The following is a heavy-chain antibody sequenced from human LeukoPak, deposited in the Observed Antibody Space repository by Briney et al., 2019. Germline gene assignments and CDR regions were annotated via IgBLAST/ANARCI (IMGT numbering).Heavy chain of an antibody. CDR3: ARGWFGELYYFDY. CDR2: ISSSSSYI. D-gene: IGHD3-10*01. Sequence: GGSLRLSCAASGFTFSSYSMNWVRQAPGKGLEWVSSISSSSSYIYYADSVKGRFTISRDNAKNSLYLQMNSLRAEDTAVYYCARGWFGELYYFDYWGQGTLVTVSS. V-gene: IGHV3-21*01. J-gene: IGHJ4*02. CDR1: GFTFSSYS.